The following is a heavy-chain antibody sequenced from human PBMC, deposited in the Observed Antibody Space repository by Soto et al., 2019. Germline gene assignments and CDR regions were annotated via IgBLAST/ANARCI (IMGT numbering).Heavy chain of an antibody. CDR1: VGTFSSYA. V-gene: IGHV1-69*13. CDR3: ARDHRGGPVLRLPLPLSYYYGMDV. J-gene: IGHJ6*02. D-gene: IGHD3-3*01. Sequence: ASVKVSCKASVGTFSSYAISWVRQAPGQGLEWMGGIIPIFGTANYAQKFQGRVTITADESTSTAYTELSSLRSEDTAVYYCARDHRGGPVLRLPLPLSYYYGMDVWGQGTTVTVSS. CDR2: IIPIFGTA.